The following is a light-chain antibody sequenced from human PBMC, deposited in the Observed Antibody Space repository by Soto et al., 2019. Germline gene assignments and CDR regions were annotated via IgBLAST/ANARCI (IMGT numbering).Light chain of an antibody. Sequence: EVVMTQSPANLSLSPGAGATLSCWASQPVSDKLAWYQQKPGQAPRLLIYGASARALGIPARFSGSGSGTEFTLTISRLEPEDFAVYYCQQYGSSPLTFGGGTKVDNK. CDR3: QQYGSSPLT. CDR1: QPVSDK. CDR2: GAS. J-gene: IGKJ4*01. V-gene: IGKV3-15*01.